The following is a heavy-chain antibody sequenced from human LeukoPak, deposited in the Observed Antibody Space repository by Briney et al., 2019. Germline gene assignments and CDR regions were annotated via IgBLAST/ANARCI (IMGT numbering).Heavy chain of an antibody. CDR2: INPNSGGT. CDR1: GYTLTGYH. J-gene: IGHJ4*02. D-gene: IGHD3-16*01. CDR3: ARVRYRLAETYIDY. Sequence: ASVKVSCKASGYTLTGYHMHWVRQAPGQGLEWMGWINPNSGGTNYAQKFQGRVTMTRDTSISTAYMELSRLRSDDTAVYYCARVRYRLAETYIDYWGQGTLVTVSS. V-gene: IGHV1-2*02.